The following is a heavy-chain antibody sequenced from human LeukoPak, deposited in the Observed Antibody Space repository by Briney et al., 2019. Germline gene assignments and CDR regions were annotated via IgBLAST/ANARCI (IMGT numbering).Heavy chain of an antibody. CDR1: GYSISSGYY. Sequence: SETLSLTCAVSGYSISSGYYWGWIRQPPGKGLEWIGSIYHSGSTYYNPSLKSRVTISVDTSKNRFSLKLSSVTAADTAVYYCARVRQQLGHCFDYWGQGTLVTVSS. J-gene: IGHJ4*02. V-gene: IGHV4-38-2*01. CDR2: IYHSGST. CDR3: ARVRQQLGHCFDY. D-gene: IGHD6-13*01.